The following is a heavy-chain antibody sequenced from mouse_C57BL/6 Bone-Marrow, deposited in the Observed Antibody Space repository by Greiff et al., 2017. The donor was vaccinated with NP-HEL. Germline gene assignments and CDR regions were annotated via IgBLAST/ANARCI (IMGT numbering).Heavy chain of an antibody. CDR1: GYSITSGYY. J-gene: IGHJ3*01. V-gene: IGHV3-6*01. CDR2: ISYDGSN. D-gene: IGHD6-1*01. CDR3: ATGLAWFAY. Sequence: EVKLLESGPGLVKPSQSLSLTCSVTGYSITSGYYWNWIRQFPGNKLEWMGYISYDGSNNYNPSLKNRISITRDTSKNQFFLKLNSVTTEDTATYYCATGLAWFAYWGQGTLVTVSA.